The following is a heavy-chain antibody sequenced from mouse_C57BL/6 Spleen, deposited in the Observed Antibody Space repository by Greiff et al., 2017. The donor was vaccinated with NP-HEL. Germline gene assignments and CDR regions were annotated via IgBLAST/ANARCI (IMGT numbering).Heavy chain of an antibody. CDR3: ARSGSKGYAMDY. CDR1: GYAFSSYW. Sequence: QVQLKQSGAELVKPGASVKISCKASGYAFSSYWMNWVKQRPGKGLEWIGQIYPGDGDTNYNGKFKGKATLTADKSSSTAYMQLSSLTSEDSAVYFCARSGSKGYAMDYWGQGTSVTVSS. D-gene: IGHD1-1*01. CDR2: IYPGDGDT. V-gene: IGHV1-80*01. J-gene: IGHJ4*01.